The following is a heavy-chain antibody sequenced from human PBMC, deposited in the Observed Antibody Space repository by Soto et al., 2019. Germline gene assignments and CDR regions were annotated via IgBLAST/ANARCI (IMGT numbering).Heavy chain of an antibody. V-gene: IGHV4-34*01. CDR1: GGSFSGYY. CDR2: INHSGST. D-gene: IGHD2-2*01. CDR3: ARGRDIVVVPAANYYMDV. Sequence: SETLSLTCAVYGGSFSGYYWSWIRQPPGKGLECIGEINHSGSTNYNPSLKSRVTISVDTSKNQFSLKLSSVTAADTAVYYCARGRDIVVVPAANYYMDVWGKGATVTVSS. J-gene: IGHJ6*03.